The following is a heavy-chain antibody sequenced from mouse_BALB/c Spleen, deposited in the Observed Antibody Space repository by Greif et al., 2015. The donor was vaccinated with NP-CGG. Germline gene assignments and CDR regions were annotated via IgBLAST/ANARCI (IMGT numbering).Heavy chain of an antibody. Sequence: QVQLQQSGAELAKPGASVKMSCKASGYTFTRYWMHWVKQRPGQGLEWIGYINPSTGYTEYNQKFKDKATLTADKSSSTAYMQLSSLTSEDSAVYYCARDYDYWYFDVWGAGTTVTVSS. CDR3: ARDYDYWYFDV. J-gene: IGHJ1*01. V-gene: IGHV1-7*01. D-gene: IGHD2-4*01. CDR1: GYTFTRYW. CDR2: INPSTGYT.